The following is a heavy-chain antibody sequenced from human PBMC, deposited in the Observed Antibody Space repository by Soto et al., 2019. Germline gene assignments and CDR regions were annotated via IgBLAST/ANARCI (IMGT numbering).Heavy chain of an antibody. V-gene: IGHV3-21*01. CDR2: ISSGNTYI. CDR3: ARGPRFIAAAPGNFDS. D-gene: IGHD6-13*01. J-gene: IGHJ4*02. Sequence: GGSLRLSCAASGFTFGGYSMNWVRQAPGKGLEWVSSISSGNTYIYYADSVKGRFTISRDNAKNSLYLQMNSLRGDDTAVYYCARGPRFIAAAPGNFDSWGQGALVTVSS. CDR1: GFTFGGYS.